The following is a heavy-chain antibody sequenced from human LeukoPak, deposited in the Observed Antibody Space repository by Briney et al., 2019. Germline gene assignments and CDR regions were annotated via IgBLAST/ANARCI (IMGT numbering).Heavy chain of an antibody. J-gene: IGHJ4*02. D-gene: IGHD3-10*01. V-gene: IGHV3-9*01. CDR3: AIGPFGELLHLDY. CDR2: ISWNSGSI. Sequence: GGSLRLSCAASGFTFDDYAMRWVRHAPGKGLGWVSVISWNSGSIGYADSVKGRFTISRDDAKNSLYLQMNSLRAEDTPLYYCAIGPFGELLHLDYWGQGTLVTVSS. CDR1: GFTFDDYA.